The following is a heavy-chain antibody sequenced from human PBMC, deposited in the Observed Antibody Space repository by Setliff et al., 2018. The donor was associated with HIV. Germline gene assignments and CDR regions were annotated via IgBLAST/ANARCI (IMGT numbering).Heavy chain of an antibody. V-gene: IGHV1-2*02. CDR1: GYSFAAYY. D-gene: IGHD5-12*01. CDR2: INPNSGGT. Sequence: VASVKVSCKAAGYSFAAYYIHWVRQAPGQGLEWMGWINPNSGGTNYAQKSQGRVTLTRDTSISTANMELSGLRSDDTAVCYCARDPALTYSGYVYWYFDLWGRGTLVTVSS. J-gene: IGHJ2*01. CDR3: ARDPALTYSGYVYWYFDL.